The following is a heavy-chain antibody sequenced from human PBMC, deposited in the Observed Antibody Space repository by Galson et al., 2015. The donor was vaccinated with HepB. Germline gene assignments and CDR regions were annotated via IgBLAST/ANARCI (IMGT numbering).Heavy chain of an antibody. CDR1: GGTFSSYA. J-gene: IGHJ3*02. CDR3: ARPLDAAGAFDI. Sequence: SVKVSCKASGGTFSSYAISWVRQAPGQGLEWMGGFIPIFGTANYAQKFQGRVTITADESTSTAYMELRSLRSDDTAVYYCARPLDAAGAFDIWGQGTMVTVSS. V-gene: IGHV1-69*13. CDR2: FIPIFGTA. D-gene: IGHD3-9*01.